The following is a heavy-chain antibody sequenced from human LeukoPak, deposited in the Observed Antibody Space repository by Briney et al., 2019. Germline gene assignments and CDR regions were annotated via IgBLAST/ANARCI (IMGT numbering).Heavy chain of an antibody. CDR1: GFTFSSYA. J-gene: IGHJ4*02. D-gene: IGHD3-3*01. Sequence: GGSLRLSCAASGFTFSSYAMSWVRQAPGKGLEWVSAISGSGGSTYYADSVEGRFTISRDNSKNTLYLQMNSLRAEDTAVYYCANFLYDFWSGSVDYWGQGTLVTVSS. CDR2: ISGSGGST. CDR3: ANFLYDFWSGSVDY. V-gene: IGHV3-23*01.